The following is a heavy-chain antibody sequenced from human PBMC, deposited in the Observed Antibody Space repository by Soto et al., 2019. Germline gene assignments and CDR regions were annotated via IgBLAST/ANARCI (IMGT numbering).Heavy chain of an antibody. CDR2: ISGSGGST. D-gene: IGHD2-15*01. V-gene: IGHV3-23*01. CDR3: AKDRASVVSANGDYFDY. CDR1: GFTFSSYA. J-gene: IGHJ4*02. Sequence: EVQLLESGGGLVQPGGSLRLSCEASGFTFSSYAMSWVRQAPGKGLEWVSAISGSGGSTYYADSVKGRFTISRDNSKNTLYLQMNSRRAEDTAVYYCAKDRASVVSANGDYFDYWGQGTLVTVSS.